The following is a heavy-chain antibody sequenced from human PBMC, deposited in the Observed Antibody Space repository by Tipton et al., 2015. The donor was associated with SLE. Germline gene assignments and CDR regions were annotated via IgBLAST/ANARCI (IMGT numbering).Heavy chain of an antibody. CDR1: GGSINTYY. Sequence: TLSLTCNVSGGSINTYYWSWIRQPPGKGLEWIGSIYYSGSTYYNPSLKSRVIILVDTSKNQFSLNLISVTAADTAVYYCARDGIATLEVAGENGMDVWGQGTTVTVSS. D-gene: IGHD6-19*01. CDR3: ARDGIATLEVAGENGMDV. V-gene: IGHV4-59*12. CDR2: IYYSGST. J-gene: IGHJ6*02.